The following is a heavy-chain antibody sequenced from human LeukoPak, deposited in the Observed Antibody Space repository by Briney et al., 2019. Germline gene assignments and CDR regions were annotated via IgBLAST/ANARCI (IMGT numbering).Heavy chain of an antibody. Sequence: GGSLRLSCAASGITFGNNWMHWVRRAPGKGLVWISRINSDGGGAIYADSVKGRFTVSRDNSKNMIYLQMSSLRGEDSALYYCAKINNNDDYWGQGTLVTVSS. D-gene: IGHD1/OR15-1a*01. CDR1: GITFGNNW. CDR2: INSDGGGA. V-gene: IGHV3-74*01. J-gene: IGHJ4*02. CDR3: AKINNNDDY.